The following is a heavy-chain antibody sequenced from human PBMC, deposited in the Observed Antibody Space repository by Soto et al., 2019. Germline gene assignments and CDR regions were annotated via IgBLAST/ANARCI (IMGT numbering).Heavy chain of an antibody. D-gene: IGHD3-10*01. J-gene: IGHJ4*02. CDR1: GDSISSVAHY. V-gene: IGHV4-31*03. Sequence: SETLSLTCSVSGDSISSVAHYWAWVRQPPGKGLEWIGYIYYSGSTYYNPSLKSRVTISVDTSKNQFSLKLSSVTAADTAVYYCARDRGSGPYFSNYFDYWGQGTLVTVSS. CDR3: ARDRGSGPYFSNYFDY. CDR2: IYYSGST.